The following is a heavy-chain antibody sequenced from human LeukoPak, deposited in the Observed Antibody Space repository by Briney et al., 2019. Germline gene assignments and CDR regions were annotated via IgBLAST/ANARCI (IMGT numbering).Heavy chain of an antibody. Sequence: PGGSLRLSCAASGFTFSSYAMSWVRQAPGKGLEWVSAISGSGGSTYYADSVKGRFTISRDNSKTTLYLQMNSLRAEDTAVYYCVTLAVNYYYYMDVWGKGTTVTVSS. D-gene: IGHD4-11*01. J-gene: IGHJ6*03. V-gene: IGHV3-23*01. CDR2: ISGSGGST. CDR1: GFTFSSYA. CDR3: VTLAVNYYYYMDV.